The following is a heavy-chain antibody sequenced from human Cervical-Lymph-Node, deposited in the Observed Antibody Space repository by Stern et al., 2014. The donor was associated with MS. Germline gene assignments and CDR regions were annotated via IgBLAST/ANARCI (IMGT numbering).Heavy chain of an antibody. CDR3: AADQAQGDFDY. Sequence: QLVQSGPEVKKPGTSVKVSCKASGFTFTSSAVQWVRQARGQRLEWIGWIVVSSGNTNYAQKFQERVTITRDMSTSTAYMELSSLRSEDTAVYYCAADQAQGDFDYWGQGTLVTVSS. V-gene: IGHV1-58*01. J-gene: IGHJ4*02. CDR2: IVVSSGNT. CDR1: GFTFTSSA.